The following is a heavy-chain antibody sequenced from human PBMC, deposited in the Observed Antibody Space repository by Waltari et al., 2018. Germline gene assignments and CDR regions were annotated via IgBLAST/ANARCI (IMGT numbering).Heavy chain of an antibody. CDR2: IYYSGST. V-gene: IGHV4-31*03. Sequence: QVQLQESGPGLVKPSQTLSLTCTVSGGSISSGGYYWSWLRKHPGKGLEWIGYIYYSGSTYYNPSLKSRVTISVDTSKNQFSLKLSSVTAADTAVYYCARGGGTGTTPNEDDAFDIWGQGTMVTVSS. CDR1: GGSISSGGYY. CDR3: ARGGGTGTTPNEDDAFDI. D-gene: IGHD1-7*01. J-gene: IGHJ3*02.